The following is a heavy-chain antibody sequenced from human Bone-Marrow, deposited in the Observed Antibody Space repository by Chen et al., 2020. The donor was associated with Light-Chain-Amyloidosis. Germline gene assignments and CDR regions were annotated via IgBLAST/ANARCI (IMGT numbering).Heavy chain of an antibody. Sequence: QVQLQQSGPGLVRPSQTLSLTCAISGDSVSSNSAAWNWIRQSPSRGLERLGWTYYRSRWLNDDAVSVKSRITSNPDTSKNQFSLQLNSGTPEDTAVYYCARSEGVVDYWGQGTLVTVSS. V-gene: IGHV6-1*01. J-gene: IGHJ4*02. D-gene: IGHD2-15*01. CDR1: GDSVSSNSAA. CDR2: TYYRSRWLN. CDR3: ARSEGVVDY.